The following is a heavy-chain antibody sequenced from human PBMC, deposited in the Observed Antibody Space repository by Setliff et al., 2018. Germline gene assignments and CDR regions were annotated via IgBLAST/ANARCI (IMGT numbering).Heavy chain of an antibody. CDR1: GYTFTSYG. J-gene: IGHJ3*01. CDR3: GREYSGGGLM. V-gene: IGHV1-18*01. Sequence: ASVKVSCKASGYTFTSYGFSWVRQAPGQGLEWMGWISAYNGNTNYGQKYQGRVTMTTDTSTNTVYMELRSLRSDDTAVYFCGREYSGGGLMWGQGTMVTVSS. D-gene: IGHD6-19*01. CDR2: ISAYNGNT.